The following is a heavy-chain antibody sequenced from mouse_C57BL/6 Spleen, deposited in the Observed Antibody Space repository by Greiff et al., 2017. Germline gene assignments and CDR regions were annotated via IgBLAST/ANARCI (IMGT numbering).Heavy chain of an antibody. CDR3: ARDGGRDAMDY. D-gene: IGHD2-3*01. V-gene: IGHV14-3*01. CDR1: GFNIKNTY. J-gene: IGHJ4*01. Sequence: EVQLQQSVAELVRPGASVKLSCTASGFNIKNTYMPWVKQRPEQGLEWIGRIVPANGNTKYAPKFQGKATITADTSSNTAYLQLSSLTSEDTAIYYCARDGGRDAMDYWGQGTSVTVSS. CDR2: IVPANGNT.